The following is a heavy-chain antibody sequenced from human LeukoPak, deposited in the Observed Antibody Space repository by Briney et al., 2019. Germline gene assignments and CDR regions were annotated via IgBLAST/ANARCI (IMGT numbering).Heavy chain of an antibody. J-gene: IGHJ4*02. CDR1: GGSISSGGYY. D-gene: IGHD5/OR15-5a*01. CDR2: IYYSGNT. CDR3: ARSVSTVLAFDY. Sequence: PSQTLSLTCTVSGGSISSGGYYWSWIRQHPGKGLEWIGYIYYSGNTHYNPSLKSRVTISVDTSKNQFSLKLSSVTAADTAVYYCARSVSTVLAFDYWGQGTLVTVSS. V-gene: IGHV4-31*03.